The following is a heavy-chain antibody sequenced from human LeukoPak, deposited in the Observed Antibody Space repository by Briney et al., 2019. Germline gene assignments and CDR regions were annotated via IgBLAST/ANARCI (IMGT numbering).Heavy chain of an antibody. V-gene: IGHV3-20*04. CDR2: INWNGGST. D-gene: IGHD3-22*01. CDR1: GFTFDDYG. CDR3: ARATHYYESSGYDY. Sequence: GGSPRLSCAASGFTFDDYGMSWVRQAPGKGLEWVSGINWNGGSTGYADSVKGRFTISRDNAKNSLYLQMNSLRAEDTALYYCARATHYYESSGYDYWGQGTLVTVSS. J-gene: IGHJ4*02.